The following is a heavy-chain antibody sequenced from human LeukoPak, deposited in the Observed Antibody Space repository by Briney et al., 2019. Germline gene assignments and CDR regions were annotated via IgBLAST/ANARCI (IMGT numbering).Heavy chain of an antibody. Sequence: SETLSLTCTVSGGSISSGGYYWSWIRQPPGKGLEWIGYIYYSGSTYYNPSLKSRVTISVDTSKNQFSLKLSSVTAADTAVYYCARHSRTYYDILTGPYGGYFDYWGQRMLVTVSS. CDR1: GGSISSGGYY. V-gene: IGHV4-31*03. CDR2: IYYSGST. D-gene: IGHD3-9*01. CDR3: ARHSRTYYDILTGPYGGYFDY. J-gene: IGHJ4*02.